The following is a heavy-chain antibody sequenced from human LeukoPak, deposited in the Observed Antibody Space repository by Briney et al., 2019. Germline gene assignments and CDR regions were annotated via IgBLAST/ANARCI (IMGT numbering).Heavy chain of an antibody. CDR2: IIPIRGIA. CDR3: ARGHIVVVTDWYFDL. D-gene: IGHD2-21*02. CDR1: GGTFISYA. V-gene: IGHV1-69*04. Sequence: SVKVSCKASGGTFISYAIRWVRQAPGQGLEWMGRIIPIRGIANYAQKFQGRVTITADKSTSTAYMELSSLRSEDTAVYYCARGHIVVVTDWYFDLWGRGTLVTVSS. J-gene: IGHJ2*01.